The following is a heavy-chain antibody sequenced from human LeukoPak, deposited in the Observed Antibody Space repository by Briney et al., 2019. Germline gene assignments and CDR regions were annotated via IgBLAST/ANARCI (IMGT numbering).Heavy chain of an antibody. CDR1: GFTYSSYA. D-gene: IGHD2-2*01. J-gene: IGHJ4*02. Sequence: GGSLRLSCVASGFTYSSYAMSWVRQAPGKGLEWVSALSGSGGSTYYADSVKGRFTISRDNSKNTLYLQMNSLRAEDTAVYYCAKAPHIVVVPAADHFDYWGQGTLVTVSS. V-gene: IGHV3-23*01. CDR3: AKAPHIVVVPAADHFDY. CDR2: LSGSGGST.